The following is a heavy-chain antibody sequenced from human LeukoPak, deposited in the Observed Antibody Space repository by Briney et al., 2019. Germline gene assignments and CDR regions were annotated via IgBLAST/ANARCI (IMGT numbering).Heavy chain of an antibody. D-gene: IGHD1-14*01. V-gene: IGHV4-59*01. CDR3: ARHTNRWFDP. Sequence: SETLSLTCSVSGGSISPYYWSWIRQPPGKGLEWIGCVHYSGSTDYNPSLKSRVTISVDTSKNQFSLRLSFVTAADTAVYYCARHTNRWFDPWGQGTLVTVSS. J-gene: IGHJ5*02. CDR1: GGSISPYY. CDR2: VHYSGST.